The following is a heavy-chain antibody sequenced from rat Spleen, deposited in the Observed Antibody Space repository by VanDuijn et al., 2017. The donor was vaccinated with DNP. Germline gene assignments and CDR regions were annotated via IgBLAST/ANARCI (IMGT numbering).Heavy chain of an antibody. V-gene: IGHV5S13*01. Sequence: EVQLVESGGDLVQPGRSLILSCVASGFTFNTYWMNWIRQVPGKGLEWVASISTGGGNTYYRDSVKGRFTISRDNAKNTQYLQMDSLRSEDTATYYCARHSPVITISTGYFDFWGPGTMVTVSS. CDR1: GFTFNTYW. D-gene: IGHD1-12*02. CDR2: ISTGGGNT. CDR3: ARHSPVITISTGYFDF. J-gene: IGHJ1*01.